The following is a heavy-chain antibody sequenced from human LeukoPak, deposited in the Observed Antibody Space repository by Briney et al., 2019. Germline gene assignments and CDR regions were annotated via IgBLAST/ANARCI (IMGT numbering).Heavy chain of an antibody. CDR2: ISGSGGST. V-gene: IGHV3-23*01. D-gene: IGHD3-10*01. CDR1: GFTFSSYA. Sequence: GGSLRLSCAASGFTFSSYAMSWVRQAPGKGLEWVSAISGSGGSTYYADSVKGRFTISRDNSKNTLYLQMNSLRAEDTAVYYCAKGGITMVRGVIIRYYYGMDVWGQGTTVTVSS. CDR3: AKGGITMVRGVIIRYYYGMDV. J-gene: IGHJ6*02.